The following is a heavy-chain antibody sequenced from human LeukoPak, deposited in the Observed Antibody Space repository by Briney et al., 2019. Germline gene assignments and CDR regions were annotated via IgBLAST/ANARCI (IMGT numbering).Heavy chain of an antibody. J-gene: IGHJ4*02. Sequence: ASVKVSCKASGYTFTDYYMHWVRQAPGQGLEWMGRINPKSGGTNYAQKFQGTVTMTRDTSISTVYMELNRLTSDDTAVYYYARGYDGDYWGQGTLVTVSS. CDR3: ARGYDGDY. CDR2: INPKSGGT. V-gene: IGHV1-2*06. CDR1: GYTFTDYY. D-gene: IGHD3-16*01.